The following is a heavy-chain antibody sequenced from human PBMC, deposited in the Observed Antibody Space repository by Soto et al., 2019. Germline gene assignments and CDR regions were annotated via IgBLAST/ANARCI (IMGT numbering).Heavy chain of an antibody. Sequence: ASVKVSCKASGYTFTSYAMHWVRQAPGQRLEWMGWINAGNGNTKYSQKFQGRVTITRDTSASTAYMELSSLRSEDTAVYYCARELFIAVAGTGDYYYGMDVWGQGTTVTVSS. J-gene: IGHJ6*02. CDR3: ARELFIAVAGTGDYYYGMDV. D-gene: IGHD6-19*01. V-gene: IGHV1-3*01. CDR2: INAGNGNT. CDR1: GYTFTSYA.